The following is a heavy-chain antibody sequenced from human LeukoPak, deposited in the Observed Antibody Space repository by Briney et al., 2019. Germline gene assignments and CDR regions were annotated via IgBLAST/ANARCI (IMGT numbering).Heavy chain of an antibody. D-gene: IGHD3-16*01. CDR3: GKDNQRGGFQH. CDR2: ISGDGATT. J-gene: IGHJ1*01. Sequence: SGGSLRLSCAASGFSFDDNAMYWVRQAPGKGLEWVSLISGDGATTYYADSVKGRFNISRDNSKSSLYLQMNSLRSEDSALYYCGKDNQRGGFQHWGQGTLVTVSS. V-gene: IGHV3-43*02. CDR1: GFSFDDNA.